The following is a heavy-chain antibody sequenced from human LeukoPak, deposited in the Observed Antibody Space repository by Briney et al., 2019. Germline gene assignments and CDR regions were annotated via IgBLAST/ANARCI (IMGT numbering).Heavy chain of an antibody. CDR1: GASIKTFY. D-gene: IGHD5-24*01. CDR3: ARGRDGYKRFDY. V-gene: IGHV4-59*08. J-gene: IGHJ4*02. CDR2: IYYSGST. Sequence: SETLSLTCTVSGASIKTFYWSWIRQPPGQGLEWIGYIYYSGSTNYNPSLKSRVTISVDTSKNQFSLKLSSVTAADTAVYYCARGRDGYKRFDYWGQGTLVTVSS.